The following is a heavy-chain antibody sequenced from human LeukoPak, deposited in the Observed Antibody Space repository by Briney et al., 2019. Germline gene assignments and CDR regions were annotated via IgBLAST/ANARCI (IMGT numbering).Heavy chain of an antibody. V-gene: IGHV3-74*01. J-gene: IGHJ4*02. CDR3: ARDLDY. CDR2: IYFDGSST. Sequence: GGSLRLSCAASGFTFSSYWMHWVRQAPGEGLVWVSRIYFDGSSTSYADSVKGRFTISRDNAKNTLYLQMNSLRAEDTAVYYCARDLDYWGQGTLVTVSS. CDR1: GFTFSSYW.